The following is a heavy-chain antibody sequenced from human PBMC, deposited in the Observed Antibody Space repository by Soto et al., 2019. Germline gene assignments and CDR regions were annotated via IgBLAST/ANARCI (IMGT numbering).Heavy chain of an antibody. CDR2: IIPILGIT. Sequence: ASVKVSCKASGGTFSSYTISWVRQAPGQGPEWMGRIIPILGITNYAQKFQGRVTITADKSTSTAYMELSSLRSEDTAVYYCARSGFPGIAAYWGQGTLVTAPQ. CDR1: GGTFSSYT. V-gene: IGHV1-69*02. J-gene: IGHJ4*02. CDR3: ARSGFPGIAAY. D-gene: IGHD6-13*01.